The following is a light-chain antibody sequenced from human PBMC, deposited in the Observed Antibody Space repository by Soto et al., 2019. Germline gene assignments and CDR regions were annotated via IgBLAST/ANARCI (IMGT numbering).Light chain of an antibody. J-gene: IGLJ2*01. CDR3: YSYAGSTTYVV. V-gene: IGLV2-23*02. Sequence: QSVLTQPASVSGSPGQSITISCTGTSSDVGSYDLVSWYQHHPGKAPKVMIYEVSKRPSGLSNRFSASKSGNTASLTISGLQAADEADYYCYSYAGSTTYVVFGGGTKLTV. CDR1: SSDVGSYDL. CDR2: EVS.